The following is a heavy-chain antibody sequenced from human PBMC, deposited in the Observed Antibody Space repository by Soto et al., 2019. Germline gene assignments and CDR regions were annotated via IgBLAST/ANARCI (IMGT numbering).Heavy chain of an antibody. CDR1: GYTFTSYG. Sequence: ASVKVSCKASGYTFTSYGISWVRQAPGQGLEWMGWISAYNGNTNYAQKLQGRVTMTTDTSTSTAYMELRSLRSDDTAVYYCARDLSSAGITMVRGSHDDAFDIWGQGTMVTVSS. CDR3: ARDLSSAGITMVRGSHDDAFDI. V-gene: IGHV1-18*01. J-gene: IGHJ3*02. CDR2: ISAYNGNT. D-gene: IGHD3-10*01.